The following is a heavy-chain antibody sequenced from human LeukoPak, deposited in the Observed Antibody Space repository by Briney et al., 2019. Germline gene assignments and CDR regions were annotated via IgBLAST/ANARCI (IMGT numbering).Heavy chain of an antibody. Sequence: SETLSLTCAVYGGSFSGYYWSWIRQPPGKGLEWIGEINHSGSTNYNPSLKSRVTISVDTSKNQFSLKLSSVTAADTAVYYCARHTYYYDSSGYYNWFDPWGQGTLVTVSS. V-gene: IGHV4-34*01. CDR1: GGSFSGYY. CDR3: ARHTYYYDSSGYYNWFDP. D-gene: IGHD3-22*01. CDR2: INHSGST. J-gene: IGHJ5*02.